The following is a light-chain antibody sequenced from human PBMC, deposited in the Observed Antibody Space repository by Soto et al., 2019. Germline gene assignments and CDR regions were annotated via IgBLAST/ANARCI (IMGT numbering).Light chain of an antibody. Sequence: EIVLTQSTATLSLSPGERATLSCRASRSVTTYFAWYQQKPGQAPRLLIYDVSNRAPAIPDRFSGSGSGTDFTLTISNLEPEDFAVYYCQQRTNWPITFGQGTRLEIK. J-gene: IGKJ5*01. CDR2: DVS. V-gene: IGKV3-11*01. CDR1: RSVTTY. CDR3: QQRTNWPIT.